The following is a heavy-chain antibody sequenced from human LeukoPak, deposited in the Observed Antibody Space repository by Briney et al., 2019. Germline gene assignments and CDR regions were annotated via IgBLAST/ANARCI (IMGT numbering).Heavy chain of an antibody. Sequence: PSETLSLTCTVSGGSISSSSYYWGWIRQPPGKGLELIGNIYYSGSTYYNPSLKSRVSISVDTSKNQFSLKLSSVTAPDTAVYYCARRFISVVVAPDWFDPWGQGTLVTVSS. CDR3: ARRFISVVVAPDWFDP. V-gene: IGHV4-39*01. CDR1: GGSISSSSYY. D-gene: IGHD2-15*01. J-gene: IGHJ5*02. CDR2: IYYSGST.